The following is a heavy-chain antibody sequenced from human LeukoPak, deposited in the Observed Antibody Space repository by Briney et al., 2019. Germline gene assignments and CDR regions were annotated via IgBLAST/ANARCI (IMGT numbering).Heavy chain of an antibody. CDR3: AKGYCSGYDSGALDH. CDR2: VSWDGGST. V-gene: IGHV3-43D*03. J-gene: IGHJ4*02. D-gene: IGHD5-12*01. CDR1: GFTFSSYW. Sequence: GGSLRLSCAASGFTFSSYWMSWVRQAPGKGLEWMSLVSWDGGSTYYSDSVKGRFTISRDNSKNSLSLQMNSLRAEDTALYYCAKGYCSGYDSGALDHWGQGTLVTVSS.